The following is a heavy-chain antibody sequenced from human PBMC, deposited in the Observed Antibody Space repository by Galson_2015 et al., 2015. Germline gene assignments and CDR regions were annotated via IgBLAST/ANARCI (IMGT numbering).Heavy chain of an antibody. V-gene: IGHV3-9*01. Sequence: SLRLSCAASGFTFDDYAMHWVRHAPGKGQEWVSGISWNSGSIGYADSVKGRFTISRDNAKNSLYLQMNSLRAEDTALYYCAKDMGRFLEGGGGITWGQGTLVTVSS. D-gene: IGHD3-3*01. CDR2: ISWNSGSI. J-gene: IGHJ5*02. CDR3: AKDMGRFLEGGGGIT. CDR1: GFTFDDYA.